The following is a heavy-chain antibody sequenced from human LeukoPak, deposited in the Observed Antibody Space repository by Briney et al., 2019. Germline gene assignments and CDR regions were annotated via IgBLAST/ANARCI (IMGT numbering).Heavy chain of an antibody. CDR2: IYTTGDT. Sequence: SETLSLTCSVSGGSISRGTYYWSWIRQPAGKGLEWIGRIYTTGDTNYNPSLKSRVTISVDTSKNRFSLMLSSVTAADTAVYYCAVEAAAGPHFDYWGQGTLVTVSS. CDR1: GGSISRGTYY. CDR3: AVEAAAGPHFDY. D-gene: IGHD6-13*01. J-gene: IGHJ4*02. V-gene: IGHV4-61*02.